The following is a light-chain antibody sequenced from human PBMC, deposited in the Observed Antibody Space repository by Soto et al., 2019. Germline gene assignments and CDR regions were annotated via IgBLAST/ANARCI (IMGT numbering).Light chain of an antibody. CDR1: QSVRNY. CDR3: QHRSDWPLT. Sequence: EIVLTQSPATLSLSPGERATLSCRASQSVRNYLAWYQQRPGQPPRLLIYDASNRATGIPARFSGSGSGADFTLTISILEPEDFAVYYCQHRSDWPLTFGGGTKVEIK. V-gene: IGKV3-11*01. J-gene: IGKJ4*01. CDR2: DAS.